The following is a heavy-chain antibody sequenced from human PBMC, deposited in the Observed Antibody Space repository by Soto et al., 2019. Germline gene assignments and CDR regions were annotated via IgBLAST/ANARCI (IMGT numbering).Heavy chain of an antibody. CDR3: ARFFYDYIWGSYRYTSPAFDI. J-gene: IGHJ3*02. CDR1: GFTFSSYS. Sequence: GGSLRLSCAASGFTFSSYSMNWVRQAPGKGLEWVSSISSSSSYIYYADSVKGRFTISRDNAKNSLYLQMNSLRAEDTAVYYCARFFYDYIWGSYRYTSPAFDIWGQGTMVTVSS. V-gene: IGHV3-21*01. D-gene: IGHD3-16*02. CDR2: ISSSSSYI.